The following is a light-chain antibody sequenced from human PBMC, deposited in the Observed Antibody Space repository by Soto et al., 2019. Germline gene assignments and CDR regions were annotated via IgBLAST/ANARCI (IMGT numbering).Light chain of an antibody. CDR1: QSVSSN. V-gene: IGKV3-15*01. J-gene: IGKJ1*01. CDR2: GTS. CDR3: QQYNDWPWT. Sequence: EIVLTQSPATLSVSSGESATLSCRASQSVSSNLAWYQHRPGQAPRLLIYGTSTRATGIPARFSGGRSGTEFTLTISSLQSEDFAVYYCQQYNDWPWTFGQGTKVEIK.